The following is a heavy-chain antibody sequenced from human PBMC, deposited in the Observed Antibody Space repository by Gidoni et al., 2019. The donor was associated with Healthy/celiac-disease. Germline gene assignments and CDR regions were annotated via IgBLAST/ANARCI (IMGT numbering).Heavy chain of an antibody. V-gene: IGHV4-34*01. Sequence: QVQLQQWGAGLLKPSETLSLTCAVYGGSFSGYYWSWIRQPPGKGLEWIGEINHSGSTNYNPSLKSRVTISVDTSKNQFSLKLSSVTAADTAVYYCARGQGYSGYDFRRTVGRGMDVWGQGTTVTVSS. D-gene: IGHD5-12*01. CDR1: GGSFSGYY. J-gene: IGHJ6*02. CDR3: ARGQGYSGYDFRRTVGRGMDV. CDR2: INHSGST.